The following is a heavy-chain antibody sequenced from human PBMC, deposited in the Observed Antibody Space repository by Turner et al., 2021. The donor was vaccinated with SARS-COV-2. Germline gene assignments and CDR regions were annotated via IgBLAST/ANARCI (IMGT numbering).Heavy chain of an antibody. D-gene: IGHD3-10*01. V-gene: IGHV3-30*18. CDR1: GFTFSSYG. Sequence: QVQLVESGGGVVQPGRSLRLSCAASGFTFSSYGMHRVRQAPGKGLEWVAVISYDGSNKYYADSVKGRFTISRDNSKNTLYLQMNSLRAEDTAVYYCAKDGAPFLLYFGEPTFYFDYWGQGTLVTVSS. J-gene: IGHJ4*02. CDR2: ISYDGSNK. CDR3: AKDGAPFLLYFGEPTFYFDY.